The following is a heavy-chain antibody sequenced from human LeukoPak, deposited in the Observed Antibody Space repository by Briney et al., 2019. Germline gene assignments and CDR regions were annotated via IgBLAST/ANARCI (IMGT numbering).Heavy chain of an antibody. J-gene: IGHJ5*02. Sequence: SETLSLTCAVYGGSFSGYYWSWIRQHPGKGLEWIGYIYYSGSTYYNPSLKSQVTISVDTSKNQFSLKLSSVTAADTAVYYCAREASQRGYSYGWPNWFDPWGQGTLVTVSS. CDR1: GGSFSGYY. V-gene: IGHV4-31*11. CDR3: AREASQRGYSYGWPNWFDP. CDR2: IYYSGST. D-gene: IGHD5-18*01.